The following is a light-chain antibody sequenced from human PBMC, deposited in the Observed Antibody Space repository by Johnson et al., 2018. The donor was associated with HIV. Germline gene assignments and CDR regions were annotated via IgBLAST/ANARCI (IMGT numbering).Light chain of an antibody. CDR2: KNN. Sequence: SVLTQPPSVSAAPGQQVTISCSGSSSNIGNNYVSWYQLLPGTPPKLPIFKNNKRPSGSPDRFSASNSGPSATLGITGLQPGAEADYYCAKWVGSLTIGGDFGTGTKFTVL. CDR3: AKWVGSLTIGGD. V-gene: IGLV1-51*01. J-gene: IGLJ1*01. CDR1: SSNIGNNY.